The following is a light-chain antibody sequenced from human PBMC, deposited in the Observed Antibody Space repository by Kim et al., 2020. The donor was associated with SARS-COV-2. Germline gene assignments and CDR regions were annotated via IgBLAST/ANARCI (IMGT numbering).Light chain of an antibody. J-gene: IGLJ3*02. V-gene: IGLV1-44*01. CDR1: SATIGVRS. Sequence: GQRVTISCSGSSATIGVRSVSWCQHLPGTAPKHLIYGSDPRPSGVPDRFSGSKSGTSASLAISGLQSRDEGDYYCATWDDTLSGRVFGGGTKLTVL. CDR3: ATWDDTLSGRV. CDR2: GSD.